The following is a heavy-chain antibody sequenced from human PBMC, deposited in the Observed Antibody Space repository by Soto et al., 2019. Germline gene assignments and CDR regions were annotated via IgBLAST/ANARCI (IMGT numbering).Heavy chain of an antibody. CDR1: GFTFSNYI. Sequence: QLQLVESGGGVVQPGRSLRLSCAASGFTFSNYIMHWVRQAPGKGLEWVAFISYDGSNKDYADSVKGRITISRDNSKNTLYLQLSSLRPEDTAVYYCAGEDTYYAMGVWGQGTTVTVSS. CDR3: AGEDTYYAMGV. CDR2: ISYDGSNK. V-gene: IGHV3-30-3*01. J-gene: IGHJ6*02. D-gene: IGHD5-18*01.